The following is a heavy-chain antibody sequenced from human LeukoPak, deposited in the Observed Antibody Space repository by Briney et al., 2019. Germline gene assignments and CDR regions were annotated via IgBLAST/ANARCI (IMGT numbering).Heavy chain of an antibody. CDR2: INTDGSSI. CDR1: GFTFGSYW. Sequence: GGSLRLSCAASGFTFGSYWMHWVRQAPGKGLVWVSRINTDGSSISDADSVRGRVTISRDNAKNTLYLQMNSLSAEDTDVYYCARAGYCSGGSCYFDYWGQGTQVIVSS. D-gene: IGHD2-15*01. V-gene: IGHV3-74*01. J-gene: IGHJ4*02. CDR3: ARAGYCSGGSCYFDY.